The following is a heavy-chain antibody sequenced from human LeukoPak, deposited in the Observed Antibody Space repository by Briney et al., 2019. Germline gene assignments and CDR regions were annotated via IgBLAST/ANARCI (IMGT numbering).Heavy chain of an antibody. V-gene: IGHV4-30-4*01. J-gene: IGHJ4*02. Sequence: PSQTLSLTCTVSGGSISSGDYYWSWIRQPPGKGLEWSVYIYYSGSTYYNPSLKSRVTISVDTSKNQFSLKLSSVTAADTAVYYCARIPTSDSSGSTGYWGQGTLVTVSS. CDR3: ARIPTSDSSGSTGY. CDR2: IYYSGST. CDR1: GGSISSGDYY. D-gene: IGHD3-22*01.